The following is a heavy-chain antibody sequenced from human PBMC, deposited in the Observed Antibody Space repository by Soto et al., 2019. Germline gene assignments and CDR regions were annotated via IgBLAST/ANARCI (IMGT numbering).Heavy chain of an antibody. J-gene: IGHJ4*02. V-gene: IGHV4-61*01. Sequence: LFLTCTVSGGSVSSGSYYWSWIRQPPGKGLEWIGYIYYSGSTNYNPSLKSRVTISVDTSKNQFSLKLSSVTAADTAVYYCARARSTWALPHNRALFDYWGQGTLVTVSS. D-gene: IGHD1-26*01. CDR3: ARARSTWALPHNRALFDY. CDR2: IYYSGST. CDR1: GGSVSSGSYY.